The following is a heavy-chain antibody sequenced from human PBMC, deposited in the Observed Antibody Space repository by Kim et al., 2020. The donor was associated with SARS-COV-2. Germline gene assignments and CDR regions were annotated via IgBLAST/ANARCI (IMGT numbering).Heavy chain of an antibody. CDR1: GYSFLSYW. Sequence: GESLKISCKASGYSFLSYWISWVRQMPGKGLEWMGIIFPGDSDTKYSPSFQGQVTISADTSISTISLHWSSLKASDTAMYYCARTTVATLGYGFDVWGQG. CDR3: ARTTVATLGYGFDV. D-gene: IGHD4-17*01. V-gene: IGHV5-51*01. CDR2: IFPGDSDT. J-gene: IGHJ6*02.